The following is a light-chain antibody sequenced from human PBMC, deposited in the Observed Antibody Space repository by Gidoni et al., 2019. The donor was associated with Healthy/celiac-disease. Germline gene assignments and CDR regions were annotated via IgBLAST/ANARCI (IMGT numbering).Light chain of an antibody. CDR1: QSISSW. Sequence: DIQMTQSPSTLSASVGDRVTITCRASQSISSWLAWYQQKPGKAPKLLIYKASSLEIGFPSRFSGSGSVTEFTLTISSLQPDDFATYYCQQYNSYSRTFGQGTKLEIK. J-gene: IGKJ2*02. CDR2: KAS. CDR3: QQYNSYSRT. V-gene: IGKV1-5*03.